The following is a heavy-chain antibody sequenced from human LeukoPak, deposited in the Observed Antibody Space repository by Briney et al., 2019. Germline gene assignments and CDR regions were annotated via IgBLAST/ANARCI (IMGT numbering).Heavy chain of an antibody. D-gene: IGHD3-10*01. J-gene: IGHJ3*02. Sequence: SETLSLTCTVSGVSISSYYWSWIRQPPGKGLEWIGYIYYSGSTNYNPSLKSRVTISVDTSKNQFSLKLSSVTAADTAVYYCARGVYYGSGSYPDAFDIWGQGTMVTVSS. CDR3: ARGVYYGSGSYPDAFDI. CDR2: IYYSGST. V-gene: IGHV4-59*01. CDR1: GVSISSYY.